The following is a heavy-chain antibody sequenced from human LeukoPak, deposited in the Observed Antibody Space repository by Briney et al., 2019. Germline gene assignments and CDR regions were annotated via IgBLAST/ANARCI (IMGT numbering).Heavy chain of an antibody. V-gene: IGHV4-30-4*01. CDR3: AREERPKLSFDP. CDR1: GGSISSGDYY. J-gene: IGHJ5*02. D-gene: IGHD1-1*01. CDR2: IYYSGST. Sequence: YPSQTLSLTCTVSGGSISSGDYYWSWIRQPPGKGLEWIGYIYYSGSTYYNPSLKSRVTISVDTSKNQFSLKLSSVTAADTAVYYCAREERPKLSFDPWGQGTLVTVSS.